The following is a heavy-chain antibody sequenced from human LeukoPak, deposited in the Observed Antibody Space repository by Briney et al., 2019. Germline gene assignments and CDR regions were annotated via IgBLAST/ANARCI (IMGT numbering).Heavy chain of an antibody. CDR3: ARDGWGSLPNWFDP. J-gene: IGHJ5*02. D-gene: IGHD1-26*01. CDR2: IYTSGST. CDR1: GGSISSYY. V-gene: IGHV4-4*07. Sequence: SETLSLTCTVSGGSISSYYWSWIRQPAGKGLEWIGRIYTSGSTNYNPSLKSRVTMSVDTSKNQFSLKLSSVAAADTAVYYCARDGWGSLPNWFDPWGQGTLVTVSS.